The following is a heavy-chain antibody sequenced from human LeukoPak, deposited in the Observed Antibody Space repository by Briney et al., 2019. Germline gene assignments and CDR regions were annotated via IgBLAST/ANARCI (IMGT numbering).Heavy chain of an antibody. V-gene: IGHV4-39*07. J-gene: IGHJ4*02. CDR1: GGSISSYY. D-gene: IGHD6-13*01. CDR3: ARDSVYGIAAAGSFDY. CDR2: IYYSGST. Sequence: SETLSLTCTVSGGSISSYYWSWIRQPPGKGLERIGSIYYSGSTYYNPSLKSRVTISVDTSKNQFSLKLSSVTAADTAVYYCARDSVYGIAAAGSFDYWGQGTLVTVSS.